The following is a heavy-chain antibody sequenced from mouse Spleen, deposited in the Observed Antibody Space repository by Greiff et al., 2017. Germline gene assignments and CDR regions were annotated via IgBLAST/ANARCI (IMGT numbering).Heavy chain of an antibody. J-gene: IGHJ1*01. D-gene: IGHD4-1*01. CDR1: GYTFTDYN. CDR3: ARMRLGRNWYFDV. V-gene: IGHV1-18*01. CDR2: INPNNGGT. Sequence: EVQLQQSGPELVKPGASVKIPCKASGYTFTDYNMDWVKQSHGKSLEWIGDINPNNGGTIYNQKFKGKATLTVDKSSSTAYMELRSLTSEDTAVYYCARMRLGRNWYFDVWGAGTTVTVSS.